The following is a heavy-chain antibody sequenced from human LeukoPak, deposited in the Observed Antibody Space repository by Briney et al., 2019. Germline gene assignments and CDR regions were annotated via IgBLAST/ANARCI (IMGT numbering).Heavy chain of an antibody. V-gene: IGHV3-30*02. Sequence: PGGSLRLSCAASGFTFSSYGMHWVRQAPGKGLEWVAFIRYDGSNKYYADSVKGRFTISRDNSKNTLYLQMNSLRAEDTAVYYCAKDQGYSSSWADYWGQGTLVTVSS. CDR1: GFTFSSYG. D-gene: IGHD6-13*01. CDR3: AKDQGYSSSWADY. CDR2: IRYDGSNK. J-gene: IGHJ4*02.